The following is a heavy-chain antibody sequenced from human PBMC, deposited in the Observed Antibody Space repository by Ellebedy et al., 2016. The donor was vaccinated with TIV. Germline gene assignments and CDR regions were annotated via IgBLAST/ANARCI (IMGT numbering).Heavy chain of an antibody. J-gene: IGHJ4*02. CDR1: GFTFSRFG. V-gene: IGHV3-30*18. CDR2: ISHDGSVK. CDR3: AKETTELTATTLY. D-gene: IGHD1-1*01. Sequence: GESLKISCAASGFTFSRFGMEWVRQAPGKGLEWVAVISHDGSVKHYADSVKGRFTISRDNSKNTLNLQLSSLRSEDKAVYYCAKETTELTATTLYWGQGTLVTVSS.